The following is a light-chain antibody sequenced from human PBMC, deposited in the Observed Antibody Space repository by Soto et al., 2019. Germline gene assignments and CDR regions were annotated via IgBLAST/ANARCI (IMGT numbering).Light chain of an antibody. CDR1: SSDIGAYNF. Sequence: QSVLTQPASVSGSPGQSITISCTGTSSDIGAYNFASWYQQHPGKAPKLMLYDVNIRPSGVSNRFSGSKSGNTASLTISGLQAEDEADYYCTSWTTSTTMIFGGGTKVTDL. CDR3: TSWTTSTTMI. V-gene: IGLV2-14*03. J-gene: IGLJ2*01. CDR2: DVN.